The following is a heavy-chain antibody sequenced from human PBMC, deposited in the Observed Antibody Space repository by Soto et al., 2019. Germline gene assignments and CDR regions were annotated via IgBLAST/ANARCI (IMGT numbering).Heavy chain of an antibody. Sequence: EVQLLESGGGLVQPGGSLRLSCAASEFTFSNYAMTWVRQAPGKGLEWVSGISGSGSSTYYAESVKGRFTTSRDSSKSTLFLQMNSLRAEDTAVYYCAKGTKDGVIAATLDTFCDYWGQGTLLTVSS. CDR1: EFTFSNYA. V-gene: IGHV3-23*01. D-gene: IGHD2-15*01. CDR2: ISGSGSST. CDR3: AKGTKDGVIAATLDTFCDY. J-gene: IGHJ4*02.